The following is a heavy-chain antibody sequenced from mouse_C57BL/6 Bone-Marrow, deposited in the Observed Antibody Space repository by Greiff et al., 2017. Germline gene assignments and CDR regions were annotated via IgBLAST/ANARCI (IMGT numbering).Heavy chain of an antibody. CDR2: ISSGSSTI. CDR1: GFTFSDSG. CDR3: VYDYDLPWFAS. Sequence: EVTVVESGGGLVQPGGSLKLSCAASGFTFSDSGMHWVRQAQEKGLEWVAYISSGSSTIYYADTVKGRFTISRDNAKNTLVLQMSSLRSEDTVMYYCVYDYDLPWFASRGSGTLVPVSA. J-gene: IGHJ3*01. D-gene: IGHD2-4*01. V-gene: IGHV5-17*01.